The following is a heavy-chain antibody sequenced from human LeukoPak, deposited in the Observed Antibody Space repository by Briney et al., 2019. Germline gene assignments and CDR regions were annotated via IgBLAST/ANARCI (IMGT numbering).Heavy chain of an antibody. D-gene: IGHD4-17*01. CDR2: FNPSDGRA. CDR3: ARQAVTTGWYFDY. J-gene: IGHJ4*02. Sequence: GASVKVSCKASGYTFTTYYLHWVRQAPGQGLEWMGIFNPSDGRATYTQKFQGRVTMTRDTSPRTVYMDPSSLRSDDTAVYYCARQAVTTGWYFDYWGQGTLVAVSS. CDR1: GYTFTTYY. V-gene: IGHV1-46*01.